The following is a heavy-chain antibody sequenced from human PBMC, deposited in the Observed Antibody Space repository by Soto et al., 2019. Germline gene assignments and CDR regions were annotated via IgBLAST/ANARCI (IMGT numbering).Heavy chain of an antibody. Sequence: GASVKGSCKAAGGTFSSYAISWRLQAPGQGLEWMGGIIPIFGTANYAQKFQGRVTITADESTSTAYMELSSLRSEDTAVYYCARDLRGNCSGGSCSGMDVWGQGTTVTVSS. J-gene: IGHJ6*02. CDR3: ARDLRGNCSGGSCSGMDV. V-gene: IGHV1-69*13. CDR1: GGTFSSYA. CDR2: IIPIFGTA. D-gene: IGHD2-15*01.